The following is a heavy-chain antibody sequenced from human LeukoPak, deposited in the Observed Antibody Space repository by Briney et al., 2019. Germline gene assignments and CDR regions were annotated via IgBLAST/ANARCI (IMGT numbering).Heavy chain of an antibody. Sequence: ASVKVSCKASGYTFTSYAMNWVRQAPGQGLEWMGWLNTNTGNPTYAQGFTGRFVFSLDTSVSTAYLQISSLKAEDTAVYYCARGPTIFGVVIHYYYYGMDVWGQGTTVTVSS. CDR2: LNTNTGNP. J-gene: IGHJ6*02. D-gene: IGHD3-3*01. V-gene: IGHV7-4-1*02. CDR1: GYTFTSYA. CDR3: ARGPTIFGVVIHYYYYGMDV.